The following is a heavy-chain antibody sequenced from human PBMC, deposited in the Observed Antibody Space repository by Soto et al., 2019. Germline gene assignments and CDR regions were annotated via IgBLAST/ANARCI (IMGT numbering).Heavy chain of an antibody. D-gene: IGHD3-10*01. CDR3: ARQGFGPLHGLVDV. J-gene: IGHJ6*02. CDR2: TYYSGST. Sequence: TSETLSLSCTVSGGSISSGGDFWSWIRQHPGKGLEWIGFTYYSGSTYYNPSLQSRVAISLDTSKSQFSLKVTSVTATDTAVYYCARQGFGPLHGLVDVWGQGTTVTVSS. V-gene: IGHV4-31*03. CDR1: GGSISSGGDF.